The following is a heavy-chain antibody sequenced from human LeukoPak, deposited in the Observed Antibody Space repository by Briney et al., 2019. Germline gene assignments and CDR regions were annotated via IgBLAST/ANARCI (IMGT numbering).Heavy chain of an antibody. CDR3: AALGSGYYYDYYYYGMDV. Sequence: GGSLRLSCAASGFTFSSYAMHWVRQAPGKGLEWVAVISYDGSNKYYADSVKGRFTISRDNSKNTLYLQMNSLRAEDTAVYYCAALGSGYYYDYYYYGMDVWGQGTTVTVSS. J-gene: IGHJ6*02. CDR1: GFTFSSYA. CDR2: ISYDGSNK. V-gene: IGHV3-30-3*01. D-gene: IGHD3-22*01.